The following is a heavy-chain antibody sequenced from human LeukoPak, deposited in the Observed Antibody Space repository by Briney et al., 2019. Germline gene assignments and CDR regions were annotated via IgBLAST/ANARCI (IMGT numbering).Heavy chain of an antibody. CDR3: AKGGGIAAAGPDY. J-gene: IGHJ4*02. V-gene: IGHV3-23*03. CDR1: GFTFGDYA. Sequence: GGSLRLSCTASGFTFGDYAMSWFRQAPGKGLEWVSVIYSGGSTYYADSVKGRFTISRDNSKNTLYLQMNSLRAEDTAVYYCAKGGGIAAAGPDYWGQGTLVTVSS. CDR2: IYSGGST. D-gene: IGHD6-13*01.